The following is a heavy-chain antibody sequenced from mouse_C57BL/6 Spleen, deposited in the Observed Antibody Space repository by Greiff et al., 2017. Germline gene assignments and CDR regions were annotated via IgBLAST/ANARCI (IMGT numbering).Heavy chain of an antibody. Sequence: EVQLQQSGPELVKPGASVKISCKASGYTFTDYYMNWVKQSHGKSLEWIGDINPNNGGTSYNQKFKGKATLTVDKSSSTAYMELRSLTSEDSAVYYCSRWEAYGSIDYWGQGTTLTVSS. D-gene: IGHD1-1*01. CDR3: SRWEAYGSIDY. V-gene: IGHV1-26*01. CDR2: INPNNGGT. J-gene: IGHJ2*01. CDR1: GYTFTDYY.